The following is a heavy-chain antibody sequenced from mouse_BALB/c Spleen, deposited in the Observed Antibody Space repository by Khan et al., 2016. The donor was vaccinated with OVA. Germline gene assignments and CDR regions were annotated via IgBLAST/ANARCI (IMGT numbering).Heavy chain of an antibody. D-gene: IGHD2-14*01. CDR1: GYTFTSYT. CDR3: VRAGAYYRNDGWFAY. J-gene: IGHJ3*01. V-gene: IGHV1-4*01. Sequence: QVQLKESGAELARPGASVKMSCQASGYTFTSYTIHWIKMRPGQGLEWIGYIHPSNGYTNYNQKFKDKATLTADKSSNTAYMQLSSLTSDDSAVYNCVRAGAYYRNDGWFAYWGLGTLVTVSA. CDR2: IHPSNGYT.